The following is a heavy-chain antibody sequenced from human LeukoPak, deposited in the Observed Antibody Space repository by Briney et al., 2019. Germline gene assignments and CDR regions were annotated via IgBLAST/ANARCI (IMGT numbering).Heavy chain of an antibody. CDR1: GYTFRNYG. D-gene: IGHD6-13*01. Sequence: ASVKVSCKASGYTFRNYGISWVRQAPGQGLEWMGWISTYSGDTHYAPKVQGRVTITADESTSTAYMELSSLRSEDTAVYYCARVAAAGIMLNYFDYWGQGTLVTVSS. CDR2: ISTYSGDT. J-gene: IGHJ4*02. CDR3: ARVAAAGIMLNYFDY. V-gene: IGHV1-18*01.